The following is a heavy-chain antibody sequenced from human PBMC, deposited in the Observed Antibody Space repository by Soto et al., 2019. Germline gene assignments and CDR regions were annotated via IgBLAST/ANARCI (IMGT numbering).Heavy chain of an antibody. V-gene: IGHV4-34*01. J-gene: IGHJ4*02. Sequence: PGGSLRLSCAASGLIFSDVWMTWVRQAPGKGLEWIGEINHSGSTNYNPSLKSRVTISVDTSKNQFSLKLSSVTAADTAVYYCARGVAVAVWLDYWGQGTLVTVSS. CDR2: INHSGST. CDR3: ARGVAVAVWLDY. D-gene: IGHD6-19*01. CDR1: GLIFSDVW.